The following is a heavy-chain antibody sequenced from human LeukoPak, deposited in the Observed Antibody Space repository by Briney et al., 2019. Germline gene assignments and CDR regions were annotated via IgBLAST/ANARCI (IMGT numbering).Heavy chain of an antibody. CDR1: GFTFSSYS. J-gene: IGHJ5*02. V-gene: IGHV3-21*01. CDR3: ARDSPRGGFDP. CDR2: ISSSSSYI. D-gene: IGHD3-10*01. Sequence: GGSLRLSRAASGFTFSSYSMNWVRQAPGKGLEWVSSISSSSSYIYYADSVKGRFTISRDNAKNSLYLQMNSLRAEDTAVYYCARDSPRGGFDPWGQGTLVTVSS.